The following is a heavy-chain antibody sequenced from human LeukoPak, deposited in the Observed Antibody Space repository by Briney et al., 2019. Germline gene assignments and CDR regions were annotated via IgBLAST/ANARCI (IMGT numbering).Heavy chain of an antibody. J-gene: IGHJ4*02. CDR1: GFTFSSYA. D-gene: IGHD6-13*01. CDR2: ISGSGGST. Sequence: TGGSLRLSCAASGFTFSSYAMSWVRQAAGKGLEWVSAISGSGGSTYYADSVKGRFTIPRDNSKNTLYLQMNSLRAEDTAVYYCANDPSRQQLVTWVVDYWGQGTLVTVSS. CDR3: ANDPSRQQLVTWVVDY. V-gene: IGHV3-23*01.